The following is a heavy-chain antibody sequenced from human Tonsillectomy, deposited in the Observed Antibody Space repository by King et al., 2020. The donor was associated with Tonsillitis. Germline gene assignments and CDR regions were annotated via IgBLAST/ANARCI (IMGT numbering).Heavy chain of an antibody. CDR2: IKLDGSEE. CDR1: GFTFSSYW. D-gene: IGHD4-23*01. J-gene: IGHJ4*02. V-gene: IGHV3-7*01. Sequence: VQLVESGGGLVQPGGSLRLSCEGSGFTFSSYWMSWVRQAPGQGLEWVANIKLDGSEENYVDSVKGRFTISRDNAKNSLYLQMNSLRGDDTAVYFCARERGGGGNQADFWGQGTLVTVSS. CDR3: ARERGGGGNQADF.